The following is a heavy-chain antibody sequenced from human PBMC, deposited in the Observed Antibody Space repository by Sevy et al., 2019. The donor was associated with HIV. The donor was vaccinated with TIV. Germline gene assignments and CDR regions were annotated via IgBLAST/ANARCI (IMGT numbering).Heavy chain of an antibody. V-gene: IGHV3-74*01. D-gene: IGHD3-22*01. CDR1: GFTFSSYW. CDR3: ARDFSGSSGYYRRNWFDP. J-gene: IGHJ5*02. CDR2: INSDGSST. Sequence: GGSLRLSCAASGFTFSSYWMHWVRQAPGKGLVWVSRINSDGSSTSYADSVKGRFTMSRDNAKNTLYLKMNSLRAEDTAVYYCARDFSGSSGYYRRNWFDPWGQGTLVTVSS.